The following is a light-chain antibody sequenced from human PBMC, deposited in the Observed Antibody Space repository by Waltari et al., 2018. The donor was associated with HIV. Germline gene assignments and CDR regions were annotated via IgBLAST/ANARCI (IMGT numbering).Light chain of an antibody. J-gene: IGLJ2*01. CDR2: EVD. CDR1: DSDFGYGKF. CDR3: SSFTKDFTVI. V-gene: IGLV2-14*03. Sequence: SVVTQPASVSGFPGQSVTISCTGTDSDFGYGKFVSWYQQHPGKAPKVILFEVDSRASGADDRFSASKSGNTASLTISGLRTDDEANYYCSSFTKDFTVIFGGGTKVTIL.